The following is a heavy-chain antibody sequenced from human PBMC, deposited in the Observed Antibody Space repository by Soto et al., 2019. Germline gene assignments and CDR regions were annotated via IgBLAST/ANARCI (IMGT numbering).Heavy chain of an antibody. CDR3: ARDPLGSVAGTETGGY. Sequence: GGSLRLSCAASGFTFSSYSMNWVRQAPGKGLEWVSYISSSSSTIYYADSVKGRFTISRDNAKNSLYLQMNSLRAEDTAVYYCARDPLGSVAGTETGGYWGQGTLVTVSS. CDR2: ISSSSSTI. J-gene: IGHJ4*02. D-gene: IGHD6-19*01. V-gene: IGHV3-48*01. CDR1: GFTFSSYS.